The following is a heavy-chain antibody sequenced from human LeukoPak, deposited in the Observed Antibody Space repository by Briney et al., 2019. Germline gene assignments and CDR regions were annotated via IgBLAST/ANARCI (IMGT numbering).Heavy chain of an antibody. J-gene: IGHJ5*02. D-gene: IGHD3-10*01. Sequence: ASVKVSCKASGCTFSGYAISWVRQAPGQGLEWMGGIIPIFGTANYAQKFQGRVTITADESTSTAYMELSSLRSEDTAVYYCVRLWFGGVKNWLDAWGQGTLVTVSS. V-gene: IGHV1-69*13. CDR3: VRLWFGGVKNWLDA. CDR2: IIPIFGTA. CDR1: GCTFSGYA.